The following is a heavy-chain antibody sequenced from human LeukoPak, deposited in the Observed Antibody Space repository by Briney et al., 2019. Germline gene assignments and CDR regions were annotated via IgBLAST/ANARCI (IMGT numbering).Heavy chain of an antibody. J-gene: IGHJ4*02. CDR3: ARDGGYYYGSGSPELDY. Sequence: GGSLRLSCVASGFTFSSYWMSWVRQAPGKGLEWVANIKQDGSEKYYVDCVKGRFTISRDNSKNTLYLQMNSLRAEDTAVYYCARDGGYYYGSGSPELDYWGQGTLVTVSS. V-gene: IGHV3-7*01. CDR2: IKQDGSEK. CDR1: GFTFSSYW. D-gene: IGHD3-10*01.